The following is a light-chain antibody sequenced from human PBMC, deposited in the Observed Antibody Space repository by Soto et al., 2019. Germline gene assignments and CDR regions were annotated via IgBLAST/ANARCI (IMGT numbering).Light chain of an antibody. Sequence: QSVLTQSSSASASLGSSVKLTCTLSSGHSSYIIAWHQQQPGKAPRYLMKLEGSGSYNKGSGVPDRFSGSSSGADRYLTISNLQFEDEADYYCETWDSNTLWVFGGGTKLPVL. CDR1: SGHSSYI. V-gene: IGLV4-60*02. CDR3: ETWDSNTLWV. J-gene: IGLJ3*02. CDR2: LEGSGSY.